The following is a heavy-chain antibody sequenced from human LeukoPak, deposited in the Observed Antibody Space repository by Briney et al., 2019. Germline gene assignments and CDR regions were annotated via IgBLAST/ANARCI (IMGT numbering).Heavy chain of an antibody. V-gene: IGHV3-11*06. CDR1: GFTFSDYY. CDR2: ISSSSSYT. CDR3: ARAKGLLWFGIYYFDY. J-gene: IGHJ4*02. D-gene: IGHD3-10*01. Sequence: GGSLRLSCAASGFTFSDYYMSWIRQAPGKGPEWVSYISSSSSYTNYADSVKGRFTISRDNAKNSLYLQMNSLRAEDTAVYYCARAKGLLWFGIYYFDYWGQGTLVTVSS.